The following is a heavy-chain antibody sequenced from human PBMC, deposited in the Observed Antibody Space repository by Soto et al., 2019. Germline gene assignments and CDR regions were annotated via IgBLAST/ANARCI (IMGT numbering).Heavy chain of an antibody. CDR3: ARSSGYYSHEY. CDR2: INAGNGNT. D-gene: IGHD3-22*01. J-gene: IGHJ4*02. CDR1: GGTFSTYT. Sequence: ASVKVSCKASGGTFSTYTITWVRQAPGQGLEWMGWINAGNGNTKYSQKFQGRVTITRDTSASTAYMELSSLRSEDTAVYYCARSSGYYSHEYWGQGTLVTVSS. V-gene: IGHV1-3*01.